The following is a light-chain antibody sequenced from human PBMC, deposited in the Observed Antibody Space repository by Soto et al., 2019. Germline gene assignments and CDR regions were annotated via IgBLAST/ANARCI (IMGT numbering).Light chain of an antibody. CDR1: HSVDIY. J-gene: IGKJ4*01. V-gene: IGKV3-11*01. CDR3: QQRKHWPPLA. Sequence: ETVLTQSPATLSLSPGERATLSCRASHSVDIYLACYQQKTGQAPRLLIYDASNRATGIPDRFTSSGSGTDFTLTISSRGPEYFAVYYCQQRKHWPPLAFGGGTKVEIK. CDR2: DAS.